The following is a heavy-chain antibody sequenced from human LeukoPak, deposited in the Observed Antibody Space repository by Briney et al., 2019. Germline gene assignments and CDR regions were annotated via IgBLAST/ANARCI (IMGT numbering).Heavy chain of an antibody. CDR3: ARDREDIVVVVAAETDAFDI. J-gene: IGHJ3*02. D-gene: IGHD2-15*01. CDR1: GYTFTSYY. V-gene: IGHV1-46*01. Sequence: ASAKASSKASGYTFTSYYMHWVRQAPGQGLEWMGIINPSGGSTSYAQKCQGRVTMTRDTSTSTVYMGLGSLRSEDTAVYYCARDREDIVVVVAAETDAFDIWGQGTMVTVSS. CDR2: INPSGGST.